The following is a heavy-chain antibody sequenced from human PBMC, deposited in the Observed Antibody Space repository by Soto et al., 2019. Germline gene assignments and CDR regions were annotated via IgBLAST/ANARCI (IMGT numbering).Heavy chain of an antibody. J-gene: IGHJ4*02. CDR2: VYYRGRS. CDR3: VSPRTTLPTQAYFDY. V-gene: IGHV4-39*01. CDR1: GGSVTNSSYY. D-gene: IGHD4-17*01. Sequence: KASETLSLTCTVSGGSVTNSSYYWGWIRQSPGKGLEWIGSVYYRGRSYSTSSAKTRVTISVDTSKNRFSLSLTSVTASDTAVYFCVSPRTTLPTQAYFDYWGPGALVTVSS.